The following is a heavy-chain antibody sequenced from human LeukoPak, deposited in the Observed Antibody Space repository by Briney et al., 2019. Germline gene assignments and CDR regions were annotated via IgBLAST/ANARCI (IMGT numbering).Heavy chain of an antibody. CDR1: GGTFSSYA. V-gene: IGHV1-69*05. CDR3: ARDLGYCSGGSCRIFDY. J-gene: IGHJ4*02. CDR2: IIPIFGTA. Sequence: SVKVSCKASGGTFSSYAISWVRQAPGQGLEWMGRIIPIFGTANYAQKFQGRVTITTDKSTSTAYMELSSLRSEDTAVYYCARDLGYCSGGSCRIFDYWGQGTLVTVPS. D-gene: IGHD2-15*01.